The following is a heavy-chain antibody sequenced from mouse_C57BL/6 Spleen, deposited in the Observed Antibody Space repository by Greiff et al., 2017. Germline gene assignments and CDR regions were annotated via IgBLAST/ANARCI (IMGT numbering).Heavy chain of an antibody. CDR3: ARWGWLLPYYAMDY. Sequence: QVQLQQSGPELVKPGASVKISCKASGYAFSSSWMNWVKQRPGKGLEWIGRIYPGDGDTNYNGKFKGKATLTADKSSSTAYMQLSSLTSEDSAVYFCARWGWLLPYYAMDYWGQGTSVTVSS. V-gene: IGHV1-82*01. CDR1: GYAFSSSW. D-gene: IGHD2-3*01. J-gene: IGHJ4*01. CDR2: IYPGDGDT.